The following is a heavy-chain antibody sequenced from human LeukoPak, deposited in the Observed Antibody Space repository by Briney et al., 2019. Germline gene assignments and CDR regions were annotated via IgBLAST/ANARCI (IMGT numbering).Heavy chain of an antibody. CDR1: GGTFSSYA. J-gene: IGHJ6*03. D-gene: IGHD4-23*01. V-gene: IGHV1-69*05. CDR2: IIPIFGTA. CDR3: ATYSDYGGLGYYYYMDV. Sequence: PQASVKVSCKASGGTFSSYAISWVRQAPGQGLEWMGGIIPIFGTANYAQKFQGRVTITTDESTSTAYMELSSLRSEDTAVYYCATYSDYGGLGYYYYMDVWGKGTTVTVSS.